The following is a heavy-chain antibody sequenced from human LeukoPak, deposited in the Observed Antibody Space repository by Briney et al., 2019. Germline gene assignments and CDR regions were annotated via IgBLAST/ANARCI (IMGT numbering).Heavy chain of an antibody. V-gene: IGHV3-30*18. Sequence: GGSLRLSCAASGFTFSSCGMHWVRQAPGKGLEWVAVISYDGNNKYYADSVKGRFTISRDNSKNTLYLQMNSLRVEDTAVYYCAKGQVGADLLSVYWGQGTLVTVSS. CDR1: GFTFSSCG. J-gene: IGHJ4*02. CDR2: ISYDGNNK. CDR3: AKGQVGADLLSVY. D-gene: IGHD1-26*01.